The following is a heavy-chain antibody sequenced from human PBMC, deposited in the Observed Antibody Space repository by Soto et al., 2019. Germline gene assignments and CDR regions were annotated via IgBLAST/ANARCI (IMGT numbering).Heavy chain of an antibody. CDR2: ISHSGST. CDR1: GGSFSGYY. Sequence: PSETLSLTCAVYGGSFSGYYWSWIRQPPGKGLEWIGEISHSGSTNYNPPLKSRVTILVDTTKNQFSLKVTSVTAADTAVYYCVRRGLLPFHYWGQGMLVTVS. V-gene: IGHV4-34*01. D-gene: IGHD2-15*01. CDR3: VRRGLLPFHY. J-gene: IGHJ4*02.